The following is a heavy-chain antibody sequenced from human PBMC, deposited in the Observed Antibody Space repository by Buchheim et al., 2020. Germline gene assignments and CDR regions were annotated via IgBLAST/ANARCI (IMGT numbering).Heavy chain of an antibody. CDR3: AKVTPYYYDSSGPGDYFDY. CDR1: GFTFSDYY. J-gene: IGHJ4*02. CDR2: ISSSGSTI. Sequence: QVQLVESGGGLVKPGGSLRLSCAASGFTFSDYYMSWIRQAPGKGLEWVSYISSSGSTIYYADSVKGRFTISRDNSKNTLYLQMNSLRAEDTAVYYCAKVTPYYYDSSGPGDYFDYWGQGTL. D-gene: IGHD3-22*01. V-gene: IGHV3-11*01.